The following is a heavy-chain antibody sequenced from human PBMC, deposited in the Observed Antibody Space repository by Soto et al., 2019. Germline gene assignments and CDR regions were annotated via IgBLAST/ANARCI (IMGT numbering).Heavy chain of an antibody. CDR1: GGSISSGGYY. CDR3: ARGLMVRGVMNAFDI. Sequence: SETLSLTCTVSGGSISSGGYYWSWIRQHPGKGLEWIGYIYYSGSTYYNPSLKSRVTISVDTSKNQFSLKLSSATAADTAVYYCARGLMVRGVMNAFDIWGQGTMVTVSS. J-gene: IGHJ3*02. CDR2: IYYSGST. D-gene: IGHD3-10*01. V-gene: IGHV4-31*03.